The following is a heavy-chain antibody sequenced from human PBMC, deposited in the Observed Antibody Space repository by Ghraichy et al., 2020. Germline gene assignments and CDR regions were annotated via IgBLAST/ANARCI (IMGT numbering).Heavy chain of an antibody. CDR2: IYYSGST. CDR1: GGSVSSGSYY. J-gene: IGHJ4*02. V-gene: IGHV4-61*01. Sequence: SETLSLTCTVSGGSVSSGSYYWSWIRQPPGKGLEWIGYIYYSGSTNYNPSLKSRVTISVDTSKNQFSLKLSSVTAADTAVYYCARFPKAFSSSWRGWDYWGQGTLVTVSS. D-gene: IGHD6-13*01. CDR3: ARFPKAFSSSWRGWDY.